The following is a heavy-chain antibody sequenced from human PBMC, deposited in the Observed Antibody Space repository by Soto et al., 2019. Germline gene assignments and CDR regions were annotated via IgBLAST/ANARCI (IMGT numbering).Heavy chain of an antibody. CDR2: IYYSGST. D-gene: IGHD5-18*01. Sequence: PSETLSLTCTVSGGSIISFYWSWIRQPPGKGLEWIGYIYYSGSTNYNPSLKSRVTISVDTSKNQFSLKLSSVTAADTAVYYCAREGVERYSYGRPFDYWGQGTLVTVSS. V-gene: IGHV4-59*01. CDR3: AREGVERYSYGRPFDY. CDR1: GGSIISFY. J-gene: IGHJ4*02.